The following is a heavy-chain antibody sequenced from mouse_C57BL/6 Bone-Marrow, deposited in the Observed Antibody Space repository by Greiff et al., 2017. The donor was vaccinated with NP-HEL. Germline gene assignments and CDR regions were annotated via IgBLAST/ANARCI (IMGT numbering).Heavy chain of an antibody. V-gene: IGHV14-4*01. CDR2: IDPANGDT. D-gene: IGHD2-2*01. CDR3: TTSLYGYDEGYAMDY. CDR1: GFNIKDDY. J-gene: IGHJ4*01. Sequence: VQLQQSGAELVRPGASVKLSCTASGFNIKDDYMHWVKQRPEQGLEWIGWIDPANGDTESASKFQGKATITADTSSNTAYLQLSSLTSEDTAVYYCTTSLYGYDEGYAMDYWGQGTSVTVSS.